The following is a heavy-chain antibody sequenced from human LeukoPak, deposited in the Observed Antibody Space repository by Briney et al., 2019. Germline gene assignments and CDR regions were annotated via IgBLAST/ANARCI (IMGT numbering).Heavy chain of an antibody. D-gene: IGHD5-18*01. Sequence: GGSLRLSCAASGFSFIAYWMGWVRQAPGKGLEWVANIRHDGGETYYVGSVKGRFTISRDNSKNTLYLQMNSLRAEDTAVYYCVRRGYSYGFDYWGQGTLVTVSS. CDR3: VRRGYSYGFDY. V-gene: IGHV3-7*01. CDR1: GFSFIAYW. CDR2: IRHDGGET. J-gene: IGHJ4*02.